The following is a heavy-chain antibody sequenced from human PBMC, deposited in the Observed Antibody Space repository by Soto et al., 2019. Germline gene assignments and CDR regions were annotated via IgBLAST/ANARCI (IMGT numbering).Heavy chain of an antibody. J-gene: IGHJ3*01. D-gene: IGHD3-16*01. V-gene: IGHV1-18*01. CDR1: GGTFSSYA. Sequence: ASVKVSCKASGGTFSSYAISWVRQAPGQGLEWMGWISAFNGNTETAQGLQDRVTMTTDSSTTTAHMDLTNLTTDDTAIYYCARSYYLADAFDVWGQGTMVTVSS. CDR3: ARSYYLADAFDV. CDR2: ISAFNGNT.